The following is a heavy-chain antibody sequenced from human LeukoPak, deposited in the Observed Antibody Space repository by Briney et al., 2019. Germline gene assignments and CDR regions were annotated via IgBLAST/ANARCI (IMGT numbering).Heavy chain of an antibody. V-gene: IGHV4-59*11. D-gene: IGHD6-19*01. CDR2: IYNSGTT. Sequence: SETLSLTCTVSGGSISSHFWSWIRQSPGKRLEWIGNIYNSGTTNCNPSLNSRVNISVDTSRNQLSLQLTSVTAADTAVYYCAKATQWLAFDYWGRGTLVTVSS. CDR3: AKATQWLAFDY. CDR1: GGSISSHF. J-gene: IGHJ4*02.